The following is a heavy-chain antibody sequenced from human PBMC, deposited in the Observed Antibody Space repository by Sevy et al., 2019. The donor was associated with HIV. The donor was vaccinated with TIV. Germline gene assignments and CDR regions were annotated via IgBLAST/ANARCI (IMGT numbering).Heavy chain of an antibody. CDR1: GYTFSNNA. J-gene: IGHJ4*02. V-gene: IGHV1-3*01. CDR3: ARGKGGIFGVVTGQFDY. D-gene: IGHD3-3*01. Sequence: ASVKVSCKASGYTFSNNAIHWVRQAPGQRFEWMGWVHAGNGHTKFSEKFQDRVTISRDTSATTVYMDLTSLTSEDTAIYYCARGKGGIFGVVTGQFDYLGQGTLVTVSS. CDR2: VHAGNGHT.